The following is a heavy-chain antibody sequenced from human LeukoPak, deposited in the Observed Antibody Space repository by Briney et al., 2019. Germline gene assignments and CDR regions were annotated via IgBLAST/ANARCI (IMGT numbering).Heavy chain of an antibody. J-gene: IGHJ4*02. Sequence: GGSLRLSCAASGLTFSSYSMNWVRQAPGKGLEWVSSISSSSSYIYYAYSVKGRFTISRDNAKNSLYLQMNSLRAEDTAVYYCARDGVARGGSYGLDFDYWGQGTLVTVSS. CDR2: ISSSSSYI. CDR1: GLTFSSYS. CDR3: ARDGVARGGSYGLDFDY. V-gene: IGHV3-21*01. D-gene: IGHD1-26*01.